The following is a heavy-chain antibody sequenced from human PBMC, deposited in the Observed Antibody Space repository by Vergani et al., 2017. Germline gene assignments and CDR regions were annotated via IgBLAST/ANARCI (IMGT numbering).Heavy chain of an antibody. CDR2: IKSQIDGGTT. Sequence: EVQLVESGGGLVKPGGSLRLSCAASGFSFSNAWMTWVRQGPGKGLEWVGRIKSQIDGGTTDYAAPVKGRFTISRDNSKNTLYLQMNSLRAEDTAVYYCAKDGYCSSTSPSCKVMRGFDYWGQGTLVTVSS. CDR1: GFSFSNAW. D-gene: IGHD2-2*03. CDR3: AKDGYCSSTSPSCKVMRGFDY. J-gene: IGHJ4*02. V-gene: IGHV3-15*01.